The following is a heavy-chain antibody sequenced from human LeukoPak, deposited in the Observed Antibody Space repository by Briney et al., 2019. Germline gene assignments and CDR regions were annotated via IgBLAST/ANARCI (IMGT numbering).Heavy chain of an antibody. V-gene: IGHV1-2*02. Sequence: ASVKVSCKASGYTFTDYYTHWVRRAPGQGLEWMGWVNPNSGATSYAQKFQGRVTMTSDTSINTAYMDLSSLRSDDTAVYYCARVPGGYNYHFNLWGRGTLVTVSS. D-gene: IGHD5-24*01. CDR3: ARVPGGYNYHFNL. CDR1: GYTFTDYY. CDR2: VNPNSGAT. J-gene: IGHJ2*01.